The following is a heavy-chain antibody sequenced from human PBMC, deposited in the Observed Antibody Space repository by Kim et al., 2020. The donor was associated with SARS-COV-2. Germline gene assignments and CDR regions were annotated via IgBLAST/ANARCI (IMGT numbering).Heavy chain of an antibody. V-gene: IGHV1-3*01. D-gene: IGHD5-12*01. J-gene: IGHJ6*02. Sequence: SQKFQGRVTITRDTSASTAYMELSSLRSEDTAVYYCASDLRPYYYYGMDVWGQGTTVTVSS. CDR3: ASDLRPYYYYGMDV.